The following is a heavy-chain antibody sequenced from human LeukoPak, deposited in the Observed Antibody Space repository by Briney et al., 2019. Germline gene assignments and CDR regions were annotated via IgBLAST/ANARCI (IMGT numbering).Heavy chain of an antibody. CDR3: ARLRWSLCPDY. D-gene: IGHD4-23*01. CDR2: IYYSGST. J-gene: IGHJ4*02. V-gene: IGHV4-59*01. Sequence: SETLSLTCTVSGGSLSSYYWSWIRQPPGKGLEWIGYIYYSGSTNYNPSLKSRVTISVDTSKNQFSLKLSSVTAADTAVYYCARLRWSLCPDYWGQGTLVTVSS. CDR1: GGSLSSYY.